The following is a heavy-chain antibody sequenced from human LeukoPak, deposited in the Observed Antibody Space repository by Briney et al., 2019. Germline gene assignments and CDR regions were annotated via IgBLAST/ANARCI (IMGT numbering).Heavy chain of an antibody. J-gene: IGHJ3*02. CDR3: ITDGIYGDSLNDAFDI. Sequence: GGSLRLSCAASGFTFSSYGMHWVRQAPGKGLEWVAFIRYDGSNKYYADSVKGRFTISRDNSKNTLYLQMNSLKTEDTAVYYCITDGIYGDSLNDAFDIWGQGTVVTVSS. CDR1: GFTFSSYG. D-gene: IGHD4-17*01. CDR2: IRYDGSNK. V-gene: IGHV3-30*02.